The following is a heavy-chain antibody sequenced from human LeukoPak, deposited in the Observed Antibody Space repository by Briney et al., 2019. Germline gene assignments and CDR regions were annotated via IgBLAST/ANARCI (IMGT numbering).Heavy chain of an antibody. J-gene: IGHJ3*02. CDR2: INPNSGGT. V-gene: IGHV1-2*02. D-gene: IGHD3-22*01. CDR1: GHTFTGYY. CDR3: ARGRGHYDSSGYYYEGDAFDI. Sequence: ASVKVSCKASGHTFTGYYMHWVRQAPGQGLEWMGWINPNSGGTNYAQKFQGRVTMTRDTSISTAYMELSRLRSDDTAVYYCARGRGHYDSSGYYYEGDAFDIWGQGTMVTVSS.